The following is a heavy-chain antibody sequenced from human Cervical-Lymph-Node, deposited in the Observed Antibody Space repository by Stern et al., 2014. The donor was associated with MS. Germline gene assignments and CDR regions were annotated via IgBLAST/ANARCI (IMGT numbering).Heavy chain of an antibody. V-gene: IGHV1-18*01. CDR1: GYTFTTYG. CDR2: ISAYNDDR. J-gene: IGHJ4*02. Sequence: VQLVESGGEVKQPGASVRVSCKASGYTFTTYGISWVRQAPGQGLEWMGWISAYNDDRKYAQKFEGRVTMTTDPSPRTAYMELRSLRSDDTAIYYCARGLLGDYVFMYWGQGTLVTVSS. D-gene: IGHD3-16*01. CDR3: ARGLLGDYVFMY.